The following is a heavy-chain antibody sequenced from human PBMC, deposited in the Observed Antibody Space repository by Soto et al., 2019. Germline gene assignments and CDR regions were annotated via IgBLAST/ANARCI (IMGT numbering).Heavy chain of an antibody. Sequence: GESLKISCKGSGYSFTSYWIGWVRQMPGKGLEWMGIIYPGDSDTRYSPSFQGQVTISADKSISTAYLQWSSLKASDTAIYYCAKVGGSGTLFQYYYAMDVWGQGTTVTVSS. CDR3: AKVGGSGTLFQYYYAMDV. V-gene: IGHV5-51*01. CDR2: IYPGDSDT. CDR1: GYSFTSYW. J-gene: IGHJ6*02. D-gene: IGHD3-10*01.